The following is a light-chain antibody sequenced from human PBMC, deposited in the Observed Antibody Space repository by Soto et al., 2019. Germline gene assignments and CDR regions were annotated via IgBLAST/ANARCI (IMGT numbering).Light chain of an antibody. CDR3: MRAVPWPWT. J-gene: IGKJ1*01. Sequence: DVVMTQSPLSLPVTLGQPASISCRSSQSLVHSDGNTYLNWFHQRPGQSPRRLIYKVSNRDSGVPDRFSGSGSGTDFTLRISRVEAEDVGVYYCMRAVPWPWTFGQGTKVEIK. CDR1: QSLVHSDGNTY. V-gene: IGKV2-30*02. CDR2: KVS.